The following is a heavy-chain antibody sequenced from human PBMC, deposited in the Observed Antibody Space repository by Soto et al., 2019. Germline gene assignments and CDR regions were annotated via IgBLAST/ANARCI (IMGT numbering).Heavy chain of an antibody. CDR2: IKQDGSEK. D-gene: IGHD6-13*01. J-gene: IGHJ5*02. CDR3: ARVSSSSWYVWWFDT. V-gene: IGHV3-7*03. Sequence: LRLSCAASGFTFSSYWMSWVRQAPGKGLEWVANIKQDGSEKYYVDSVKGRSTISRDNAKNSLYLQMNSLRAEDTAVYYCARVSSSSWYVWWFDTWGQGTLVTVSS. CDR1: GFTFSSYW.